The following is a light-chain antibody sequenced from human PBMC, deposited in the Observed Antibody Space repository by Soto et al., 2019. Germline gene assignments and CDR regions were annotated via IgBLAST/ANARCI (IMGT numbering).Light chain of an antibody. CDR2: GAS. Sequence: EVVLTQSPGTLSLSPGERATLSCRASQSVSSSYLAWYQQKPGQATRLVIYGASSRATGIPDRFSGSGSGTDFTLTINRLEPEDFAVYYCRQYGSSVWTFGQGTKVEIK. J-gene: IGKJ1*01. CDR1: QSVSSSY. CDR3: RQYGSSVWT. V-gene: IGKV3-20*01.